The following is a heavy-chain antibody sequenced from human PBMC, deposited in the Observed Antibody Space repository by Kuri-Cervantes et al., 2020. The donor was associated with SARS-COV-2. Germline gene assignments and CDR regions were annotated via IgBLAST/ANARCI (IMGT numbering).Heavy chain of an antibody. CDR1: GFTFSSYG. D-gene: IGHD6-19*01. Sequence: LSLTCAASGFTFSSYGMHWVRQAPGKGLEWVAVISYDGSNKYYAGSVKGRFTISRDNSKNTLYLQMNSLRAEDTAVYYCATTYSSGWYGGYWGQGTLVTVSS. J-gene: IGHJ4*02. CDR3: ATTYSSGWYGGY. CDR2: ISYDGSNK. V-gene: IGHV3-30*05.